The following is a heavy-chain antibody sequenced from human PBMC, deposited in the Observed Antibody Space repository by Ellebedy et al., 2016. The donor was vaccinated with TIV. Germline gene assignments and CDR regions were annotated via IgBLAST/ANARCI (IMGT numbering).Heavy chain of an antibody. Sequence: SETLSLTCTVSGGSISTYYWTWIRQPPGKTLEWIGNIYYSGNTNYNPSLRSRVTMSVNTSKSQFSLNLASVTAAGTAVYYCARADYYGAGGFDFWGQGTPVTVSS. V-gene: IGHV4-59*13. J-gene: IGHJ4*02. D-gene: IGHD3-10*01. CDR3: ARADYYGAGGFDF. CDR1: GGSISTYY. CDR2: IYYSGNT.